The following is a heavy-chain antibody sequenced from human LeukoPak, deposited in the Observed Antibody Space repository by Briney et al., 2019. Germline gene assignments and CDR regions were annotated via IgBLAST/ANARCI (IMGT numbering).Heavy chain of an antibody. CDR3: ARDRQQLIDY. J-gene: IGHJ4*02. V-gene: IGHV3-33*01. D-gene: IGHD5-18*01. CDR1: GFTFSSYG. CDR2: IWYDGSNK. Sequence: GGSLRLSCAASGFTFSSYGMHWVRQAPGKGLEWVAVIWYDGSNKYYADSVKGRFTISRDNSNNSLYLHMSSLRPDDTAVYYCARDRQQLIDYWGQGTLVTVSS.